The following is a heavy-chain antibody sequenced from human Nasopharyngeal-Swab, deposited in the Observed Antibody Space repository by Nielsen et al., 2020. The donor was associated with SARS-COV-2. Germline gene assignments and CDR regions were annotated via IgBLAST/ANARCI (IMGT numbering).Heavy chain of an antibody. CDR3: ARADSSGWFFSD. V-gene: IGHV3-48*03. Sequence: VRQMPGKGLEWVSYISSSDSTTYYADSVKGRFTISRDNAKNSSYLQMNSLRVEDTGVYYCARADSSGWFFSDWGRGTLVTVSS. J-gene: IGHJ4*02. D-gene: IGHD6-19*01. CDR2: ISSSDSTT.